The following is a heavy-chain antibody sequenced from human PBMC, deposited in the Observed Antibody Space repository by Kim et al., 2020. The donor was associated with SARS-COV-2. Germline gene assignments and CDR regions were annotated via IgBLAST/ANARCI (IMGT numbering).Heavy chain of an antibody. D-gene: IGHD6-19*01. CDR1: GGTFSSYA. CDR3: ARDGREWLDYYYYGMDV. V-gene: IGHV1-69*13. Sequence: SVKVSCKASGGTFSSYAISWVRQAPGQGLEWMGGIIPIFGTANYAQKFQGRVTITADESTSTAYMELSSLRSEDTAVYYCARDGREWLDYYYYGMDVWGQGTTVTVSS. J-gene: IGHJ6*02. CDR2: IIPIFGTA.